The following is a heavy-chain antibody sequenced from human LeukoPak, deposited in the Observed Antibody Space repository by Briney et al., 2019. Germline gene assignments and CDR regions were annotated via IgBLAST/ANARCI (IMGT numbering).Heavy chain of an antibody. J-gene: IGHJ5*02. V-gene: IGHV5-51*01. D-gene: IGHD4-11*01. CDR1: GYSFTSYW. Sequence: GESLKISCKGSGYSFTSYWIGWVRQMPGKGLEWMGIIYPGDSDTRYSPSFQGQVTISADKSISTAYLQWSSLKASDTAMYYCARHVGYSEVGVNWFDPWGQGTLVTVSS. CDR3: ARHVGYSEVGVNWFDP. CDR2: IYPGDSDT.